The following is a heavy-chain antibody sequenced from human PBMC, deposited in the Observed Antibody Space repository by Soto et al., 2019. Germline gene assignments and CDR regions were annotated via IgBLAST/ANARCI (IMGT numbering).Heavy chain of an antibody. D-gene: IGHD3-22*01. V-gene: IGHV3-64*01. CDR1: GFTFSNFA. CDR2: ISSSGGTT. Sequence: GSLRLSCAASGFTFSNFAMNWVRQAPGKGLEYVSAISSSGGTTYYASSVKGRFTISRDTSKNTVYLQMNSLRAEDAAVYYCAKEMTSGYYLFDYWGQGTLVTVSS. CDR3: AKEMTSGYYLFDY. J-gene: IGHJ4*02.